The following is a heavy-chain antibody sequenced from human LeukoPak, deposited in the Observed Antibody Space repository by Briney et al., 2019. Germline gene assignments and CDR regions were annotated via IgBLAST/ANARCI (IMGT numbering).Heavy chain of an antibody. J-gene: IGHJ5*02. V-gene: IGHV1-46*01. D-gene: IGHD3-10*01. Sequence: ASVKVSCKASGYTFTSYYMHWVRQAPGQGLEWMGIINPSGGSTSYAQKFQGRVTMTRDTSTSTVYMELSSLRSEDTAVYYCARGRPSHRRITMVRGVIQGVNWFDPWGQGTLVTVSS. CDR1: GYTFTSYY. CDR3: ARGRPSHRRITMVRGVIQGVNWFDP. CDR2: INPSGGST.